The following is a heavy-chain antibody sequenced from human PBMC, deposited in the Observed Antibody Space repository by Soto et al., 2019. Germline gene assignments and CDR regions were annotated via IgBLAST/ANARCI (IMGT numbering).Heavy chain of an antibody. J-gene: IGHJ4*02. CDR1: GDSINNYY. CDR2: IYYTGST. Sequence: SETLSLTCTVSGDSINNYYWSWIRQPPGKRLEWIGYIYYTGSTTYNPSLESRVTMSVDTSKNQFSLKLSSVNAADTAVYYCAKYRRTEAEGFTLDYWGRGTLVTVSS. CDR3: AKYRRTEAEGFTLDY. V-gene: IGHV4-59*01. D-gene: IGHD6-13*01.